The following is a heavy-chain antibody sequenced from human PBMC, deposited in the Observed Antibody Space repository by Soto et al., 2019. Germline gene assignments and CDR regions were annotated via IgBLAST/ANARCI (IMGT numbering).Heavy chain of an antibody. CDR3: AKALGECSPESFDY. V-gene: IGHV3-30*18. CDR2: MSYDGNNQ. CDR1: GFTFSDYA. Sequence: QVQLVESGGGVVQPGRSLRLSCAASGFTFSDYAMHWVRQAPGKGLEWVAIMSYDGNNQYYADSVKGRFTISRDNFKNTLYLQMNSLRTEDTARYYCAKALGECSPESFDYWVQGILVTVSS. J-gene: IGHJ4*02. D-gene: IGHD3-16*01.